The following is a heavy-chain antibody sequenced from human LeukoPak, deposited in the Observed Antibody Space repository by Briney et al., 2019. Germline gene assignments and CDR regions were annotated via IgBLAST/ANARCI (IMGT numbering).Heavy chain of an antibody. CDR1: GGSISSYY. CDR2: IYYSGST. V-gene: IGHV4-59*01. Sequence: PSETLSLTCTVSGGSISSYYWSWIRQPPGKGLEWIGYIYYSGSTNYNPSLKSRVTISVDTSKNQFSLKLSSVTAADTAVYYCARPAGGYYDSSAGAFDIWGQGTMVTVSS. D-gene: IGHD3-22*01. J-gene: IGHJ3*02. CDR3: ARPAGGYYDSSAGAFDI.